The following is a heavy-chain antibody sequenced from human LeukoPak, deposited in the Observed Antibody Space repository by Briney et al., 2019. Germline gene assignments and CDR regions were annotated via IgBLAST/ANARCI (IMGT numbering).Heavy chain of an antibody. Sequence: GGSLRLSCAASGFTFSSYEMNWVRQAPGKGLEWVSYIGSSGTTIHYADSVKGRFTTSRDNAKNLLYLVMNSLRAEDTAVYYCARAVNPHYYDTSGFDYWGQGTLVTVSS. V-gene: IGHV3-48*03. CDR3: ARAVNPHYYDTSGFDY. D-gene: IGHD3-22*01. CDR1: GFTFSSYE. CDR2: IGSSGTTI. J-gene: IGHJ4*02.